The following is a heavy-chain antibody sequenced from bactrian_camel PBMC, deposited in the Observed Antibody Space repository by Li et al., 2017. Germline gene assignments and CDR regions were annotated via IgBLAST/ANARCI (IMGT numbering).Heavy chain of an antibody. J-gene: IGHJ6*01. D-gene: IGHD2*01. CDR2: ISTDYGST. CDR1: GHTYNYNF. CDR3: AASSFSYIRAPPQRGDFGY. V-gene: IGHV3S5*01. Sequence: HVQLVESGGGSVQAGGSLRLSCAASGHTYNYNFMAWFRQAPGKEHEGVAAISTDYGSTYYADSVKGRFTISQDIAKRTVYLQMNSLKPEDTAMYYCAASSFSYIRAPPQRGDFGYWGQGTQVTVS.